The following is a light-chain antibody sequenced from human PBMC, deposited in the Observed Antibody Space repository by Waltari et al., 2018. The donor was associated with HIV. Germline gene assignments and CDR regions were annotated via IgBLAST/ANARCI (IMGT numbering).Light chain of an antibody. CDR2: KAS. CDR1: QSINVW. Sequence: DTQMTQSPSSLSASVGDRVTITCRASQSINVWLAWYQQKPGKAPNLLIFKASSPKSGVPSRFSGSGSGTEFTLTISSLKPDDSATYYCQQYDTSPITFGDGTRVEI. J-gene: IGKJ4*01. CDR3: QQYDTSPIT. V-gene: IGKV1-5*03.